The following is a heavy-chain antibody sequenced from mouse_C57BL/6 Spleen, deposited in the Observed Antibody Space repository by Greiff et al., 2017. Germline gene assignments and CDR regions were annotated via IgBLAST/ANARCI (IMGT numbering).Heavy chain of an antibody. CDR2: ISDGGSYT. Sequence: DVHLVESGGGLVKPGGSLKLSCAASGFTFSSYAMSWVRQTPEKRLEWVATISDGGSYTYYPDNVKGRFTISRDNAKNNLYLQMSHLKSEDTAMYYCARGGAIRYGSSYAMDYWGQGTSVTVSS. CDR1: GFTFSSYA. CDR3: ARGGAIRYGSSYAMDY. D-gene: IGHD1-1*01. J-gene: IGHJ4*01. V-gene: IGHV5-4*01.